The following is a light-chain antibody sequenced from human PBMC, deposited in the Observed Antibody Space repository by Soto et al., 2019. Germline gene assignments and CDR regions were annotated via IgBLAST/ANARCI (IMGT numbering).Light chain of an antibody. V-gene: IGKV1-6*01. Sequence: IQMTQSPSSLSASVGDTVTMTCRASQGIRRDLSWYQQKPGEAPKLLIYSASDLQGAVPSRFRGSGSGTDFTLTISSLQPEDFATYYCLQDFNFPRTFAQGTKVEV. J-gene: IGKJ1*01. CDR2: SAS. CDR1: QGIRRD. CDR3: LQDFNFPRT.